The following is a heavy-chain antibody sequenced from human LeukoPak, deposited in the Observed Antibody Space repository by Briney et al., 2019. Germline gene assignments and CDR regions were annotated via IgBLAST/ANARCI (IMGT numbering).Heavy chain of an antibody. CDR3: ARSRLTADY. V-gene: IGHV3-21*01. D-gene: IGHD6-25*01. Sequence: GGSLRLSCAASGFTFSRHWMHWVRQAPGKGLEWVSSISSSSSYIYYADSVKGRFTISRDNAKNSLYLQMNSLRAEDTAVYYCARSRLTADYWGQGTLVTVSS. J-gene: IGHJ4*02. CDR1: GFTFSRHW. CDR2: ISSSSSYI.